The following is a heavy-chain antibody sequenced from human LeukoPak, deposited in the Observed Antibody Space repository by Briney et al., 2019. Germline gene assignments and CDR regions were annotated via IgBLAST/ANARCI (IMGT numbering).Heavy chain of an antibody. CDR1: GGSIGTYY. CDR2: IYYNGYT. Sequence: KSSETLSLTCTVSGGSIGTYYWSWIRQPPGKGLEWIGYIYYNGYTDYNPSLKSRVTISVHTSKNQFSLKLSSVTAADTAVYYCARRAGDYSHPYDYWGQGTLVTVSS. J-gene: IGHJ4*02. D-gene: IGHD3-22*01. V-gene: IGHV4-59*01. CDR3: ARRAGDYSHPYDY.